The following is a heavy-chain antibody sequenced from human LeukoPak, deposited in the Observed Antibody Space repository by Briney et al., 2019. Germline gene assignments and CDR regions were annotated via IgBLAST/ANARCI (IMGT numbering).Heavy chain of an antibody. CDR2: IYHSGST. J-gene: IGHJ6*03. Sequence: NPSETLSLNCAVSGYSMSSGYYWGWIRQPPGKGLAWLGRIYHSGSTYYNPSSKSRVTISVDKSKNQFSLKLSSVTAADTAVYYCARLPTLVPYQHYYMDVWGKGSTVTVSS. D-gene: IGHD2-2*01. CDR3: ARLPTLVPYQHYYMDV. CDR1: GYSMSSGYY. V-gene: IGHV4-38-2*01.